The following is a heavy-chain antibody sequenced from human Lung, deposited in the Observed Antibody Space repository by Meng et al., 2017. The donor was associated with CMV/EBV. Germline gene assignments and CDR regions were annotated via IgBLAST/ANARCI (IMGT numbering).Heavy chain of an antibody. Sequence: QITLKESGPTLVKPTQTLTPTCTXXXFPLTTRGVGVGWIRQPPGKAPEWLALIYWDDDRRYRPSLKSRLTITKDTSKNQVVLTMTNMDPVDTGTYYCAHSAYYYDTSAYYYIFDYWGQGTLVTVSS. V-gene: IGHV2-5*02. D-gene: IGHD3-22*01. CDR2: IYWDDDR. CDR3: AHSAYYYDTSAYYYIFDY. J-gene: IGHJ4*02. CDR1: XFPLTTRGVG.